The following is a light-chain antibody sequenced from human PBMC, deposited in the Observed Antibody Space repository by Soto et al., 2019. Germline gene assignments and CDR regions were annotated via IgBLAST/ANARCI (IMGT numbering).Light chain of an antibody. CDR2: EVT. CDR1: SSDVGGYNY. CDR3: SSYAGSNNLV. Sequence: QSALTQPPSASGSLGQSVTISCTGTSSDVGGYNYVSWYQQYPGKAPKLMIYEVTKRPSGVPDRFSGSKSGNTASLTVSGLQAEDEADYYCSSYAGSNNLVFGGGTKVTVL. V-gene: IGLV2-8*01. J-gene: IGLJ2*01.